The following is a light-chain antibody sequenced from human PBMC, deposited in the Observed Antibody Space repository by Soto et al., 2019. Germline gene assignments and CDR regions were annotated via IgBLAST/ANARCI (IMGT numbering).Light chain of an antibody. Sequence: EIVLTQSPATLSLSPGERATLSCRASQSVSSYLAWYQQKPGQAPRLLIYDASNRATGILARFSGSGSGTVFTLTLSSLEPEDFAVYYCQQRSNWPWTFGQGTKVEIK. CDR1: QSVSSY. V-gene: IGKV3-11*01. CDR3: QQRSNWPWT. J-gene: IGKJ1*01. CDR2: DAS.